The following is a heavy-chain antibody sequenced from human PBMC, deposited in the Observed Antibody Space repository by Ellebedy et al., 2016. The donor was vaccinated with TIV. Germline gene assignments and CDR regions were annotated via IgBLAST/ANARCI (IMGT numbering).Heavy chain of an antibody. V-gene: IGHV3-7*03. Sequence: GESLKISXAASGFTSSNYWMNWVRQAPGKGLEWVATINQDGNSIYYVESVKGRFTISRDNAKNSLSLQMNSLRTEDTAVYYCARYCTSTSCSYDYYYGMDVWGQGTTVTVSS. D-gene: IGHD2-2*01. J-gene: IGHJ6*02. CDR3: ARYCTSTSCSYDYYYGMDV. CDR2: INQDGNSI. CDR1: GFTSSNYW.